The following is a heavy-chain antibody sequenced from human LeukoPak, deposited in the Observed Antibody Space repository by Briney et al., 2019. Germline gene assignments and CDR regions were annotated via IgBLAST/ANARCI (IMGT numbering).Heavy chain of an antibody. J-gene: IGHJ6*02. CDR3: TSGPYYYDSSGYYSLLSDYYGMDV. V-gene: IGHV3-73*01. CDR1: GFTFSGSA. D-gene: IGHD3-22*01. CDR2: IRSKANSYAT. Sequence: GGSLRLSCAASGFTFSGSAMHWVRQASGKGLEWVGRIRSKANSYATAYAASVKGRFTISRDDSKNTAYLQMNSLKTEDTAVYYCTSGPYYYDSSGYYSLLSDYYGMDVWGQGTTVTVSS.